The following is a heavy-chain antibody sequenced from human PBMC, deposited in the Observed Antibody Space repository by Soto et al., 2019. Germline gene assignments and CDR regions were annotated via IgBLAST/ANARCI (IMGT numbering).Heavy chain of an antibody. Sequence: GASVKVSCKASGYTFTSYGISWVRQAPGQGLEWMGWISAYNGNTNYAQKLQGRVTMTTDTSTSTAYMELRSLRSDDTAVYYCARENSGYDGGGAFDIWGQGTLVTVSS. CDR3: ARENSGYDGGGAFDI. CDR1: GYTFTSYG. J-gene: IGHJ3*02. V-gene: IGHV1-18*01. D-gene: IGHD5-12*01. CDR2: ISAYNGNT.